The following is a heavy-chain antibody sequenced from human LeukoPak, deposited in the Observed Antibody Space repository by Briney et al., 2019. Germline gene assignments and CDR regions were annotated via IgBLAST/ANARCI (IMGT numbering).Heavy chain of an antibody. Sequence: GASVKVSCKASGGTFSSYAISWVRQAPGQGLEWMGGIIPIFGTANYAQKFQGRVTITADESTSTAYMELSSLRSEDTAVYYCASYCTNGVCYTGAPNYYFDYWGQGTLVAVSS. D-gene: IGHD2-8*01. CDR2: IIPIFGTA. CDR3: ASYCTNGVCYTGAPNYYFDY. CDR1: GGTFSSYA. J-gene: IGHJ4*02. V-gene: IGHV1-69*13.